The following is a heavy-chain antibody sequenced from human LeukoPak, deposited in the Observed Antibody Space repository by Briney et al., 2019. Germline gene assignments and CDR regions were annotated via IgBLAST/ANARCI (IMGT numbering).Heavy chain of an antibody. D-gene: IGHD4-17*01. V-gene: IGHV3-53*01. Sequence: GGSLRLSCAASGFTVSSNHMSWVRQAPGKGLEWVSIIESGGNTYYADSVKGRFTISRDNSKSTVFLQMNSLRAEDTAFYYCAKRVGYGYGIDIWGPGTMVTVSS. J-gene: IGHJ3*02. CDR3: AKRVGYGYGIDI. CDR1: GFTVSSNH. CDR2: IESGGNT.